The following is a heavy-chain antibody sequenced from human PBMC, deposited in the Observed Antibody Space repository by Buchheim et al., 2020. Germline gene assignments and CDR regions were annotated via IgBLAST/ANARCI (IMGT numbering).Heavy chain of an antibody. J-gene: IGHJ4*02. V-gene: IGHV3-30*18. D-gene: IGHD1-26*01. CDR1: GFTFSSYG. Sequence: QVQLVESGGGVVQPGRSLRLSCAASGFTFSSYGMHWVRQAPGKGLEWVAVISYDGSNKYYADSVKGRFTISRDNSKNTPYLQMNSLRAEDTAVYYCAKGSGSLLLDYWGQGTL. CDR2: ISYDGSNK. CDR3: AKGSGSLLLDY.